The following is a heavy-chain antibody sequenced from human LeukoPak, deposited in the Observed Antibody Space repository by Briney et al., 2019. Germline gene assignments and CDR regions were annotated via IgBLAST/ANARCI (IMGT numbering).Heavy chain of an antibody. V-gene: IGHV3-23*01. Sequence: GGSLRLSCAASGFTFSSYAMSWVRQAPGKGLEWVSAISGSGGSTYYADSVKGRFTISRDNSKNTLYLQMNSLRAEDTAVYYCAKDAKVSCSGGSCYPGAFDIWGQGTMVTVSS. CDR1: GFTFSSYA. J-gene: IGHJ3*02. CDR2: ISGSGGST. CDR3: AKDAKVSCSGGSCYPGAFDI. D-gene: IGHD2-15*01.